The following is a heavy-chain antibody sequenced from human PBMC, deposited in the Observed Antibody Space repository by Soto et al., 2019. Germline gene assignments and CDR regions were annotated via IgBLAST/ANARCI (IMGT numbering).Heavy chain of an antibody. J-gene: IGHJ3*02. CDR1: GFTFSDHY. V-gene: IGHV3-72*01. D-gene: IGHD2-15*01. CDR3: ARDLSSDGRYPIDI. CDR2: SRDKAHSYTT. Sequence: PGGSLRLSCAASGFTFSDHYMDWVRQAPGKGLEWVGRSRDKAHSYTTEYAASVKGRFSISRDTSKNSLYLQMNSLETEDTAVYYCARDLSSDGRYPIDIWGQGTLVTVSS.